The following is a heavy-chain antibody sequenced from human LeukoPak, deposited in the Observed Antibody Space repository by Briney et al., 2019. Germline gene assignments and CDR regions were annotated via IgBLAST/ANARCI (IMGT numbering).Heavy chain of an antibody. V-gene: IGHV3-21*01. CDR1: GFTFSSYS. CDR3: ARDSSSSWSGFDY. D-gene: IGHD6-13*01. Sequence: GGSLRLSCAASGFTFSSYSMNWVRQAPGKGLEWVSSISSSSSYIYYADSVKGRFTISRDNAKNLLYLQMNSLRAEDTAVYYCARDSSSSWSGFDYWGQGTLATVSS. J-gene: IGHJ4*02. CDR2: ISSSSSYI.